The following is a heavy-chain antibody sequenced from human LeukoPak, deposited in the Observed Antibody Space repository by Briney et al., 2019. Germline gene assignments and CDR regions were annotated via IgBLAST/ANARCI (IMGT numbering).Heavy chain of an antibody. CDR3: AREFGAGTLRTEFDY. D-gene: IGHD6-13*01. CDR1: GFTFSTFG. J-gene: IGHJ4*02. CDR2: IWYDGSKK. Sequence: PGRSLRLYCAASGFTFSTFGMHWDRQAPGKGLEWVALIWYDGSKKYYADSVKGRFTVSRDNSKNTLYLQMNSLRIEDTAVYYCAREFGAGTLRTEFDYWGQGTLVTVSS. V-gene: IGHV3-33*01.